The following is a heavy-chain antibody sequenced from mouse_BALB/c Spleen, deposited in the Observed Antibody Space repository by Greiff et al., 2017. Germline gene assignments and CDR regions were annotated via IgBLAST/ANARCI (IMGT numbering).Heavy chain of an antibody. CDR3: AIGGGTTGTFDV. J-gene: IGHJ1*01. D-gene: IGHD1-1*01. Sequence: VQLQQSGAELVRPGALVKLSCKASGFNIKDYYMHWVKQRPEQGLEWIGWIDPENGNTIYDPKFQGKASITADTSSNTAYLQLSSLTSEDTAVYYCAIGGGTTGTFDVWGAGTTVTVSS. V-gene: IGHV14-1*02. CDR1: GFNIKDYY. CDR2: IDPENGNT.